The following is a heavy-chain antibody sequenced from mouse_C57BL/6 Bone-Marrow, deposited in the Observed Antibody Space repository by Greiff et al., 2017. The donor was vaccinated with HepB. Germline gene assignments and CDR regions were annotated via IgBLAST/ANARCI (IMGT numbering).Heavy chain of an antibody. CDR3: ARSEAYSNPYYFDY. D-gene: IGHD2-5*01. CDR1: GYTFTDYY. V-gene: IGHV1-26*01. Sequence: EVQLQQSGPELVKPGASVKISCKASGYTFTDYYMNWVKQSHGKSLEWIGDINPNNGGTSYNQKFKGKATLTVDKSSSTAYMELRSLTSEDSAVYYCARSEAYSNPYYFDYWGQGTTLTVSS. J-gene: IGHJ2*01. CDR2: INPNNGGT.